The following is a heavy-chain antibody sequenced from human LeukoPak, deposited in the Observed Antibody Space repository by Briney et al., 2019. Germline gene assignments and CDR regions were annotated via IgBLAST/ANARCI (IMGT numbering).Heavy chain of an antibody. CDR2: IYSSGTT. CDR3: ARGSLAVADAFDI. J-gene: IGHJ3*02. Sequence: PSETLSLTCTVSGGSISSGSYYWSWIRQSAGKGLEWIGRIYSSGTTKYNPSLKSRVTIFVDTSNNQFSLKLTSVTAADTAIYYCARGSLAVADAFDIWGQGTMVTVSS. D-gene: IGHD6-19*01. CDR1: GGSISSGSYY. V-gene: IGHV4-61*02.